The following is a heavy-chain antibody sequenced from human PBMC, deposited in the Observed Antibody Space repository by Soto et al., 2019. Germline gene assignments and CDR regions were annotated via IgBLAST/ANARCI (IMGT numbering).Heavy chain of an antibody. CDR1: GDSVSSNTAS. CDR3: AKGDNPGPKTGYAFGP. CDR2: TYFRSKWYN. V-gene: IGHV6-1*01. Sequence: PSQTLSLTCAISGDSVSSNTASWNWIRQSPSRGLEWLGRTYFRSKWYNDYAVSVKSRIIINPDTSNNQFSLQLNSVTPEDTAVYFLAKGDNPGPKTGYAFGPWGQGIMVTVSS. D-gene: IGHD5-12*01. J-gene: IGHJ5*02.